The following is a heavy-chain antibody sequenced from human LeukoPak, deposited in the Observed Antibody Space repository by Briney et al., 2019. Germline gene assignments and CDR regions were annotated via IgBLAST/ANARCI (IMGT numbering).Heavy chain of an antibody. CDR2: ISSSGSDK. D-gene: IGHD5-18*01. CDR3: AREVDTAIVGFFDC. CDR1: GFTFSDYY. V-gene: IGHV3-11*01. Sequence: GGSLRPSCAASGFTFSDYYMSWIRQAPGKGLEWVSYISSSGSDKNSADSLQDRFTISRDNAKNSLYLHMDSLRAEDTAVYYCAREVDTAIVGFFDCWGQGTLVTVSS. J-gene: IGHJ4*02.